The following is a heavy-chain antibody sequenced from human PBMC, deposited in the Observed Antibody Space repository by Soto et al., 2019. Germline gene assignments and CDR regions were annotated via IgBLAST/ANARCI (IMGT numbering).Heavy chain of an antibody. Sequence: SETLSLTCTVSGGSISSYYWSWIRQPPGKGLEWIGYIYYSGSTNYNPSLKSRVTISVDTSKNQFSLKLSSVTAADTAVYYCARHDNSGWWRGSHFDYWGQGTLVTVSS. CDR2: IYYSGST. D-gene: IGHD6-19*01. CDR3: ARHDNSGWWRGSHFDY. V-gene: IGHV4-59*08. CDR1: GGSISSYY. J-gene: IGHJ4*02.